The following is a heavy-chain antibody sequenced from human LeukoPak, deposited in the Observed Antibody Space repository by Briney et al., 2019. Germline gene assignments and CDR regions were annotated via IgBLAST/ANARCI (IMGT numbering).Heavy chain of an antibody. CDR3: ASLDI. CDR1: GRSISSYN. V-gene: IGHV4-59*08. J-gene: IGHJ3*02. Sequence: SETLSLTCTVSGRSISSYNWSWNRQPQGQGREWMGYIYHSGSTNDNPSHKSRATISVETSKNQFSLKRSSVTAADTAVYYCASLDIWGQGTMVTVSS. CDR2: IYHSGST.